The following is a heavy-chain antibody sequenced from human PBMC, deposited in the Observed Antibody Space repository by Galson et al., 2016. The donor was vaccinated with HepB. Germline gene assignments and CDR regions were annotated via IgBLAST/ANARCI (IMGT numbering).Heavy chain of an antibody. J-gene: IGHJ5*02. Sequence: TLSLTCTVSGGSISSGGYYWSWIRQHPGKGLDWVAYIYSSGITYYNPSLKSRVTISVDTSKNQFSLKLSSVTAAYTAVYYCARVERTIFGVHMSHYFDPWGQGTLVTVSS. CDR2: IYSSGIT. V-gene: IGHV4-31*03. CDR1: GGSISSGGYY. CDR3: ARVERTIFGVHMSHYFDP. D-gene: IGHD3-3*01.